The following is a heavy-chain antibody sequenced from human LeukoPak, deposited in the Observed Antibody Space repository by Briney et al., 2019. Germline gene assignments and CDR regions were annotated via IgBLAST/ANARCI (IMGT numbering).Heavy chain of an antibody. CDR1: EFTFTTYG. CDR2: IYYDGSNI. CDR3: ARNRALGYCSSTSCPLYYYYGMDV. D-gene: IGHD2-2*01. V-gene: IGHV3-30*02. J-gene: IGHJ6*02. Sequence: PGGSLRLSCAASEFTFTTYGMHWVRQAPGKGLEWVAFIYYDGSNIYYADYVKGRFTISRDNSKNTLYLQMNSLRAEDTAVYYCARNRALGYCSSTSCPLYYYYGMDVWGQGTTVTVSS.